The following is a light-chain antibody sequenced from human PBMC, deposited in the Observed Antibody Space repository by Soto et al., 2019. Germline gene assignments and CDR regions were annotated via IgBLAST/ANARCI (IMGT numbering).Light chain of an antibody. CDR1: STDIGRYNY. CDR3: SSYTSSSTYV. Sequence: QSVLTRPASVSGSPGQSITISCTGTSTDIGRYNYVSWYQQHPGKAPKLMIYDVSNRPSGVSNRFSGSKSGNTASLTISGLQAEDEADYYCSSYTSSSTYVFGTGTKVTVL. J-gene: IGLJ1*01. CDR2: DVS. V-gene: IGLV2-14*01.